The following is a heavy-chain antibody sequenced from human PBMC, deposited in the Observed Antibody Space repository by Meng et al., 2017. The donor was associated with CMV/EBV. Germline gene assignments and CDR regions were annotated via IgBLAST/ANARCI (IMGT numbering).Heavy chain of an antibody. J-gene: IGHJ5*02. D-gene: IGHD3-10*01. Sequence: FPFSNAWVNWVRQAPGKGLEWVGRIKSKTDGGTTDYAAPVKGRFTISRDDSKNTLYLQMNSLKTEDTAVYYCTTVRITMVRGVPWFDPWGQGTLVTVSS. CDR1: FPFSNAW. V-gene: IGHV3-15*07. CDR3: TTVRITMVRGVPWFDP. CDR2: IKSKTDGGTT.